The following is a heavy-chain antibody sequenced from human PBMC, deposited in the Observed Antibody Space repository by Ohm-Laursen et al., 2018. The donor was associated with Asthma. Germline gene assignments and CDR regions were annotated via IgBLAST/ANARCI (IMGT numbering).Heavy chain of an antibody. CDR3: ARLLISSAYYENWYFDL. Sequence: SDTLSLTCTLSGASFSTYYWGWIRQPPGKGLEWIGYIYYSGNTNYNPSLNSRVTISVDTSKNHFSLKLSSVTAADTAVYYCARLLISSAYYENWYFDLWGRGTLVTVSS. D-gene: IGHD3-22*01. CDR2: IYYSGNT. CDR1: GASFSTYY. J-gene: IGHJ2*01. V-gene: IGHV4-59*07.